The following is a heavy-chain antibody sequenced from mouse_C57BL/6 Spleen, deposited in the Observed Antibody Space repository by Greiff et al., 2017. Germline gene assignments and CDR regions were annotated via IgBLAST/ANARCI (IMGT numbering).Heavy chain of an antibody. D-gene: IGHD1-1*01. V-gene: IGHV1-69*01. Sequence: QVQLQQPGAELVMPGASVKLSCKASGYTFNSYWMHWVKQRPGQGLEWIGEIDPSDSYTNYNQKFKGKSTLTVDKSSSTAYMQLSSLTSEDSAVYYCARGYGSSLYARDYWGQGTSVTVSS. CDR2: IDPSDSYT. CDR1: GYTFNSYW. CDR3: ARGYGSSLYARDY. J-gene: IGHJ4*01.